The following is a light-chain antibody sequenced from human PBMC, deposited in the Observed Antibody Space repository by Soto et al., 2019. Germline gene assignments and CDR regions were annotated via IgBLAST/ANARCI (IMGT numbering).Light chain of an antibody. CDR1: QGISNY. CDR3: QQADSFPLT. V-gene: IGKV1-27*01. Sequence: MQLSQSPSSLSAYVGDSVAITCLASQGISNYLAWYQQEPGKVPRLLIFAASTLQSGAPSRLRGAGSETDFTLTISSLQPEDFATYFCQQADSFPLTFGGGTKVDIK. J-gene: IGKJ4*01. CDR2: AAS.